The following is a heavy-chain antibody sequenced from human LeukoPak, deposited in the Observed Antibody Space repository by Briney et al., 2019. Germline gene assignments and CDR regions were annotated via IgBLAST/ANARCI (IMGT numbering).Heavy chain of an antibody. J-gene: IGHJ4*02. CDR1: GFTFSSYA. D-gene: IGHD1-26*01. CDR3: AKGGSYLYYFDY. CDR2: ISGSGGST. V-gene: IGHV3-23*01. Sequence: GGSLRLSCAASGFTFSSYAMSWVRQAPGKGLEWVSGISGSGGSTYYADSVKGRFTISRDNSKNTLYLQMNSLRAEDTAVYYCAKGGSYLYYFDYWGQGTLVTVSS.